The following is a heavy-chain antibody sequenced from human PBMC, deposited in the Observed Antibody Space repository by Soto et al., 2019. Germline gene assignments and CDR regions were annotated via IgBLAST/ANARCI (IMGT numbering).Heavy chain of an antibody. CDR3: ARRYVTFFDY. V-gene: IGHV4-59*08. J-gene: IGHJ4*02. D-gene: IGHD2-2*01. CDR2: IYYSGST. Sequence: QVQLQESGPGLVKPSETLSLTCTVSGGSISSYYWSWIRQPPGKGLEWIGYIYYSGSTNYNPSLXGXVXIXLDTSKNQSSLKLSSVTAADMAVYYCARRYVTFFDYLGQGTLVTVSS. CDR1: GGSISSYY.